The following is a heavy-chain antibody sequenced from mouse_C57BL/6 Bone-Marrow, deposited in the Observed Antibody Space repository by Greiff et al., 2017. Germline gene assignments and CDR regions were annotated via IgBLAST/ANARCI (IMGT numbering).Heavy chain of an antibody. CDR2: IWWDDDK. D-gene: IGHD3-2*02. CDR1: GFSLSTFGMG. CDR3: AEAAQATYYFDY. J-gene: IGHJ2*01. V-gene: IGHV8-8*01. Sequence: QVTLKESGPGILQPSQTLSLTCSFSGFSLSTFGMGVGWIRQPSGKGLEWLAHIWWDDDKYYNPALKSRLTISKDTSKNQVFLKIANVVTADTATDYCAEAAQATYYFDYWGQGTTLTVSA.